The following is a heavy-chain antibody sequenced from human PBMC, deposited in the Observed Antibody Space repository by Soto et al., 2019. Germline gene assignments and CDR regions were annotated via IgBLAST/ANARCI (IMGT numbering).Heavy chain of an antibody. CDR3: ARHGYYDSSGFDY. D-gene: IGHD3-22*01. CDR2: IYPGDSDT. CDR1: GYSFTSYW. Sequence: GESLKISCKCSGYSFTSYWIGWVRQMPGKGLEWMGIIYPGDSDTRYSPSFQGQVTISADKSISTAYLQWSSLKASDTAMYYCARHGYYDSSGFDYWGQGTLVTVSS. V-gene: IGHV5-51*01. J-gene: IGHJ4*02.